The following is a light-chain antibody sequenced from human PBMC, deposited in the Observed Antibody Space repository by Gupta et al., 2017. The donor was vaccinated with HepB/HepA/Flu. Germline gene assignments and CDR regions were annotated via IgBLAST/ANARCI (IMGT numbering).Light chain of an antibody. V-gene: IGKV1-39*01. Sequence: DIQMTQSPSSLSASLGDRVTITCQASQSITTFLVWYQQKPGKAPKLLIYGASSLQSGVPSRFSGSGSGTDFTLTISSLQPEDFATYYCQQTYSTPITFAQGTRLESK. J-gene: IGKJ5*01. CDR3: QQTYSTPIT. CDR1: QSITTF. CDR2: GAS.